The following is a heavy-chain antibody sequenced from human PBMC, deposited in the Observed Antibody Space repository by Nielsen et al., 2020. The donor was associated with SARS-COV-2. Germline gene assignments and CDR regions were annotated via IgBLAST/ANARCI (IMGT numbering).Heavy chain of an antibody. Sequence: ASVKVSCKASGYTFNMYWIHWVRQAPGQGLEWMGWINTNTGNPTYAQGFTGRFVFSLDTSVSTAYLQIDRLEAEDTAVYYCARDRGDGYNSGVDYWGQGTLVTVSS. CDR2: INTNTGNP. CDR3: ARDRGDGYNSGVDY. CDR1: GYTFNMYW. J-gene: IGHJ4*02. V-gene: IGHV7-4-1*01. D-gene: IGHD5-24*01.